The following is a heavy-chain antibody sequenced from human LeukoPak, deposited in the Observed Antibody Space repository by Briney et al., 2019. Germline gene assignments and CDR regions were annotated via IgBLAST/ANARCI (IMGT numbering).Heavy chain of an antibody. CDR1: GFTFSNYW. Sequence: GGSLRLSCVASGFTFSNYWMHWVRQPPGKGLVWVSRIYVDGRTTNYADSVKGRFTISRDNTKNTLHLQMNSLRAEDTAVFYCAREGSESYDSFDYWGQGILVTVSS. CDR2: IYVDGRTT. CDR3: AREGSESYDSFDY. D-gene: IGHD3-10*01. J-gene: IGHJ4*02. V-gene: IGHV3-74*01.